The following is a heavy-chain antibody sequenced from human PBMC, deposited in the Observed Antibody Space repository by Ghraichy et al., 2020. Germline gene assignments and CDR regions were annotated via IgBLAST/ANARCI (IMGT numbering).Heavy chain of an antibody. D-gene: IGHD1-1*01. CDR1: GFDFNNYA. CDR3: AKDPPWSHWIFDY. V-gene: IGHV3-30*18. J-gene: IGHJ4*02. CDR2: ISSDGRTT. Sequence: GGSLRLSCAASGFDFNNYAIHWVRQTAGKGLEWVALISSDGRTTHYADSVRGRFTISRDDSKNTVYLQMSSLRVEDTAMYYCAKDPPWSHWIFDYWGQGTLVTVSS.